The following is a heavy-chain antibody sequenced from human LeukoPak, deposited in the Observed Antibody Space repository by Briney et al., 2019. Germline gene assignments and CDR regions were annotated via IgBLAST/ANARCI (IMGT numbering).Heavy chain of an antibody. Sequence: SETLSLTCTVSGGSISSYQWSGIRQPPGKELEWIGNIYYSGSANYNPSLTSRFIISVDTSKNQFSLKLSPVTAADTAVYYCARVGVDYSGNIIKYFFDYWGQGTLVTVSS. CDR3: ARVGVDYSGNIIKYFFDY. CDR1: GGSISSYQ. CDR2: IYYSGSA. V-gene: IGHV4-59*01. D-gene: IGHD4-23*01. J-gene: IGHJ4*02.